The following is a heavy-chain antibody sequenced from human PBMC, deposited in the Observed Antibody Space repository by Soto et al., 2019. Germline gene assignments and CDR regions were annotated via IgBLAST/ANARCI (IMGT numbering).Heavy chain of an antibody. CDR2: INHSGTT. CDR3: ASGPGSGWYWFDP. V-gene: IGHV4-34*01. J-gene: IGHJ5*02. Sequence: SETLSLTCAVYGGSFSSYFWSWIRQPPGKGLEWIGEINHSGTTYYNPSLKSRVTISVDTSKNQSSLKLSSVTAADTAVYYCASGPGSGWYWFDPWGQGTLVTVSS. CDR1: GGSFSSYF. D-gene: IGHD6-19*01.